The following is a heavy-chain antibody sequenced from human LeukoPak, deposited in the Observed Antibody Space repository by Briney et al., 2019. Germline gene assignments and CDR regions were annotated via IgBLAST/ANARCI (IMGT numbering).Heavy chain of an antibody. D-gene: IGHD3-16*02. CDR2: ISGSGGST. V-gene: IGHV3-23*01. CDR1: GFTFSSYA. CDR3: ARDMITFGGIIAKN. J-gene: IGHJ4*02. Sequence: AGGSLRLSCAASGFTFSSYAMSWVRQAPGKGLEWVSAISGSGGSTYYADSVKGRFTISRDNSKNTLYLQMNSLRAEDTAVYYCARDMITFGGIIAKNWGQGTLVTVSS.